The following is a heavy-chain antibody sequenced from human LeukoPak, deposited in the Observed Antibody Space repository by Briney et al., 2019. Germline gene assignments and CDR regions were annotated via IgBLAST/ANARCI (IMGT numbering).Heavy chain of an antibody. J-gene: IGHJ4*02. CDR3: ATDVPYSSGWLNFDY. CDR1: GYTFTGYY. V-gene: IGHV1-2*02. CDR2: INPNSGGT. Sequence: GASVKVSCKASGYTFTGYYMHWVRQAPGQGLEWMGWINPNSGGTNYAQKFQGRVTMTEDTSTDTAYMELSSLRSEDTAVYYCATDVPYSSGWLNFDYWGQGTLVTVSS. D-gene: IGHD6-19*01.